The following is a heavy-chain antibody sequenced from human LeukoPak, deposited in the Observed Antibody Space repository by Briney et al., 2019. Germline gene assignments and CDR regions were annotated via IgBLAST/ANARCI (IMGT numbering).Heavy chain of an antibody. CDR2: IYYSGST. CDR3: AIYIDGSSDYGDYVGYYYYYYMDV. Sequence: SETLSLTCTVSGGSISSYYWSWIRQPPGKGLEWIGYIYYSGSTNYNPSLKSRVTISVDTSKNQFSLKLSSVSAADAAVYYCAIYIDGSSDYGDYVGYYYYYYMDVWGKGTTVTVSS. J-gene: IGHJ6*03. D-gene: IGHD4-17*01. CDR1: GGSISSYY. V-gene: IGHV4-59*01.